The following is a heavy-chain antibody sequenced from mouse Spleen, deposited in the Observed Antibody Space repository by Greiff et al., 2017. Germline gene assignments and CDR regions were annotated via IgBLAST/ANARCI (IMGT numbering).Heavy chain of an antibody. CDR2: INPSNGGT. CDR3: ARYRGNYGYFDV. D-gene: IGHD1-1*01. V-gene: IGHV1-53*01. CDR1: GYTFTSYW. J-gene: IGHJ1*01. Sequence: ASGYTFTSYWMHWVKQRPGQGLEWIGNINPSNGGTNYNEKFKSKATLTVDKSSSTAYMQLSSLTSEDSAVYYCARYRGNYGYFDVWGAGTTVTVSS.